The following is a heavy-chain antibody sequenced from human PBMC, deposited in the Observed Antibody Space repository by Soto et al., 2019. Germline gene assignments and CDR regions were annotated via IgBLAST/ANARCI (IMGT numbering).Heavy chain of an antibody. J-gene: IGHJ6*02. D-gene: IGHD3-10*02. CDR1: GVTFSNYW. V-gene: IGHV3-74*01. CDR2: ISSDGSST. CDR3: AREGLTMIGGTGMDV. Sequence: WGSLRLSCAASGVTFSNYWMHWVLQDPGKGLVWVSRISSDGSSTRYADSVKGRLTVSRDNAKTTVYLEMKSLRAEDTALYYCAREGLTMIGGTGMDVWGQGITVTVSS.